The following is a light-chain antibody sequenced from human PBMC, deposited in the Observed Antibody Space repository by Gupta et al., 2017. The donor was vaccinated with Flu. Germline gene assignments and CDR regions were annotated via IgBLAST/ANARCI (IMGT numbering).Light chain of an antibody. CDR3: QQYVGHAFS. Sequence: DIQMTQSPSSLSASVGDRVTITCRASQDIRNYVAWYQKKPGKAPKSLMYGASNLQGGVPSRFSGSGSGTDFTLTIDRLQPEDFATYYCQQYVGHAFSFGQGTKLEIK. V-gene: IGKV1-16*01. CDR2: GAS. CDR1: QDIRNY. J-gene: IGKJ2*01.